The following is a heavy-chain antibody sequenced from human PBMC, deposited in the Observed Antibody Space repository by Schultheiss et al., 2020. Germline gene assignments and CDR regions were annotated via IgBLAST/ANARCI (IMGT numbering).Heavy chain of an antibody. J-gene: IGHJ4*02. CDR1: GFTFSSYA. Sequence: GESLKISCAASGFTFSSYAMSWVRQAPGKGLEWVSAISGSGGSTYYADSVKGRFTISRDNSKNTLYLQMNSLRAEDTAVYYCAKVTALVDYWGQGTLVTVAS. CDR2: ISGSGGST. CDR3: AKVTALVDY. V-gene: IGHV3-23*01. D-gene: IGHD2-21*02.